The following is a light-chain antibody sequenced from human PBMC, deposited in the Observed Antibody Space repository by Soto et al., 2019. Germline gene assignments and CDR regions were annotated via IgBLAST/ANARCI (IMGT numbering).Light chain of an antibody. CDR2: AAS. CDR3: QQSSSSPPIT. V-gene: IGKV1-39*01. J-gene: IGKJ5*01. Sequence: DIQLTQSPSSLSASLGDRVTSSCRASQNIDNYLHWYQQKSGKAPEALIYAASSLRDGVSSRFSGSGYGTDFTLTINNLQPEDFATYYCQQSSSSPPITFGQGTRLDI. CDR1: QNIDNY.